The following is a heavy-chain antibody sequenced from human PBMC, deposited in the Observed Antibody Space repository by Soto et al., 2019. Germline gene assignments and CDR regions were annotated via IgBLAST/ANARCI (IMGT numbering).Heavy chain of an antibody. CDR2: IYYSGST. CDR1: GGSISSGGYY. J-gene: IGHJ4*02. Sequence: QVQLQESGPGLVKPSQTLSLTCTVSGGSISSGGYYWSWIRQHPGKGLEWIGYIYYSGSTYYNPSLQRRVTISVDTYKNQFSLKLSSVTAADTAVYYCARGSVVAATLFDYWGQGTLVTVSS. V-gene: IGHV4-31*03. CDR3: ARGSVVAATLFDY. D-gene: IGHD2-15*01.